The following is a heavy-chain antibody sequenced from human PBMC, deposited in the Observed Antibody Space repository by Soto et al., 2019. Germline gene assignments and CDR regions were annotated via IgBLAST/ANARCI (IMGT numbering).Heavy chain of an antibody. D-gene: IGHD2-15*01. CDR2: INSDGSST. CDR3: VRTSLVVAAATREDY. Sequence: EVQLVESGGGLVQPGESLRLSCAASGFTFSSYWMHWVRQAPGKGLVWVSRINSDGSSTSYAGSVKGRFTISSDNAKNTLYLQMNSLGAEDTAVYYCVRTSLVVAAATREDYWGQGTLVTVSS. V-gene: IGHV3-74*01. CDR1: GFTFSSYW. J-gene: IGHJ4*02.